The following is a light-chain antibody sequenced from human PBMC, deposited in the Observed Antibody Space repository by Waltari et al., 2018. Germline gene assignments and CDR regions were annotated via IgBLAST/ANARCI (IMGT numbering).Light chain of an antibody. V-gene: IGLV4-69*01. CDR3: QTGGHGTWV. J-gene: IGLJ3*02. CDR1: SGHRRNV. CDR2: VNSDGSH. Sequence: QLVLTQSPSASASLGASVKLTRTLSSGHRRNVIAGPHQRPEKGPRYLMKVNSDGSHSKGDEIPDRFSGSSSGAERYLTISSLQSEDEGDYYCQTGGHGTWVFGGGTKLTVL.